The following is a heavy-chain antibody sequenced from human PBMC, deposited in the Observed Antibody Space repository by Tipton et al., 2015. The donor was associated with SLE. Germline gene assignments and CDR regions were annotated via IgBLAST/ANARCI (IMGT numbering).Heavy chain of an antibody. D-gene: IGHD1-26*01. CDR3: ARDDIVGATTPTY. CDR1: GFTFSDYY. V-gene: IGHV3-11*01. J-gene: IGHJ4*02. Sequence: SLRLSCAASGFTFSDYYMSWIRQAPGKGLEWVSYISSSGSTIYYADSVKGRFTISRDNAKNSLYLQMNSLRAEDTAVYYCARDDIVGATTPTYWGQGTLVTVSS. CDR2: ISSSGSTI.